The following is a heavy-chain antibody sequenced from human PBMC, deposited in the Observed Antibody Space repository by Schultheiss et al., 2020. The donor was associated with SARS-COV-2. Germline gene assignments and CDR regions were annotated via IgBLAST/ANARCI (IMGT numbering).Heavy chain of an antibody. V-gene: IGHV3-30*18. CDR1: GFTFGNSA. Sequence: GGSLRLSCAASGFTFGNSAMHWVRQAPGSGLEWVAGISYDGNYKNYVDSVKGRFTISRDDSKNTLDLQMNSLRPEDTAVYYCAKDSRYYDILTTYYFEYWGQGALVTVSS. J-gene: IGHJ4*02. D-gene: IGHD3-9*01. CDR2: ISYDGNYK. CDR3: AKDSRYYDILTTYYFEY.